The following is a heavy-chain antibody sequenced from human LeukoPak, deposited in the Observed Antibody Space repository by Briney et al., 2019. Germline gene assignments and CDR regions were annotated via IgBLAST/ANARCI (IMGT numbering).Heavy chain of an antibody. CDR3: TRRGGNLPNQVYFDF. V-gene: IGHV4-31*03. D-gene: IGHD1-14*01. CDR1: GGSINSGAYY. Sequence: SSQTLSLTCTVSGGSINSGAYYWSWIRLHPGKGLEWIGYIYYSGSTYYNPSLKSRVIISVDTSKNQFSLKLTSVTAADTAVYYCTRRGGNLPNQVYFDFWGQGTLVTVSS. CDR2: IYYSGST. J-gene: IGHJ4*02.